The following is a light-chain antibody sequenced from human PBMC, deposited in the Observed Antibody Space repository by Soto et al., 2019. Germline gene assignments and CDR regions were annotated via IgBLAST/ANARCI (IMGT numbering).Light chain of an antibody. CDR3: SSYTSSNTFYV. CDR2: QVS. Sequence: QSVVTQPASVSGAPGQASTIACAGSSGDVGGYYYVSWYQHHPGKAPKLMIYQVSNRPSGVSNRFSGSKSGNTASLTISGLQAEDEADYYCSSYTSSNTFYVFGTGTKVTVL. CDR1: SGDVGGYYY. J-gene: IGLJ1*01. V-gene: IGLV2-14*01.